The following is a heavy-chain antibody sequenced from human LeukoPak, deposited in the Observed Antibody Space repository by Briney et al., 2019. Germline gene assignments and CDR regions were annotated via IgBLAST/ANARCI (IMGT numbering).Heavy chain of an antibody. V-gene: IGHV3-7*01. CDR3: ARDVSGALDY. CDR1: GFSFSNYW. J-gene: IGHJ4*02. D-gene: IGHD3-10*01. Sequence: GGSLRLSCAASGFSFSNYWMSWARQAPGKGPEWVANINQDGSQKYYVDSVKGRFTILRDNSKNSLYLQMNSLRAEDTAVYYCARDVSGALDYWGQGTLVTVSS. CDR2: INQDGSQK.